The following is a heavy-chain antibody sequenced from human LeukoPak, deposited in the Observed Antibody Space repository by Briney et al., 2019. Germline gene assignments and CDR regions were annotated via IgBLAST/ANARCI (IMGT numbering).Heavy chain of an antibody. CDR1: GYSISSGYY. V-gene: IGHV4-38-2*01. Sequence: SETLSLTCAVSGYSISSGYYWGWIRQPPGKGLEWIGSIYHSGSTYYNPSLKSRVTISVDTSKNQFSLKLSSVTAADTAVYYCARAVYYDSSGYYHNLDYWGQGTLVTVSS. CDR3: ARAVYYDSSGYYHNLDY. J-gene: IGHJ4*02. CDR2: IYHSGST. D-gene: IGHD3-22*01.